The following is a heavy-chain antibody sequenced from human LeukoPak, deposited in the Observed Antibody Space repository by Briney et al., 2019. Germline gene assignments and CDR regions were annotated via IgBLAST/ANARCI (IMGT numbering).Heavy chain of an antibody. D-gene: IGHD4-23*01. CDR1: GFTVSSNY. V-gene: IGHV3-53*01. J-gene: IGHJ3*02. CDR3: ARSMTTVGSGAFDI. CDR2: IYSGGST. Sequence: GSLRLSCAASGFTVSSNYMSWVRQAPGKGLEWVSVIYSGGSTYYADSVMGRFTISRDNSKNTLYLQMNSLRAEDTAVYYCARSMTTVGSGAFDIWGQGTMVTVSS.